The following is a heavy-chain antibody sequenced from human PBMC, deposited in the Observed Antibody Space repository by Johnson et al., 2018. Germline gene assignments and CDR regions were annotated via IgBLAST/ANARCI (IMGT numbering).Heavy chain of an antibody. CDR1: GGTFSSYA. J-gene: IGHJ6*02. D-gene: IGHD6-19*01. V-gene: IGHV1-69*12. Sequence: QVQLVQSGAEVKKXGSSVKVXCKASGGTFSSYAISWVRQAPGQGLEWMGGIIPIFGTANDAQKFEGRVTITADESTSTAYMELSSLGSEDTAGYYCARGIAVAGVAYYYGMDVWGQGTTVTVSS. CDR2: IIPIFGTA. CDR3: ARGIAVAGVAYYYGMDV.